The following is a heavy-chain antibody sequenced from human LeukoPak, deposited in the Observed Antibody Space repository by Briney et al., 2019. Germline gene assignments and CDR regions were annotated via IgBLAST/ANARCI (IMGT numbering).Heavy chain of an antibody. D-gene: IGHD6-13*01. CDR3: ARVVEQQLVRGLGWFDP. J-gene: IGHJ5*02. V-gene: IGHV1-18*01. CDR1: GYTFTSSG. CDR2: ISAYNGNT. Sequence: ASVKVSCKASGYTFTSSGISWVRQAPGQGLEWMGWISAYNGNTNYAQKLQGRVTMTTDTSTSTAYMELRSLRSDDTAVYYCARVVEQQLVRGLGWFDPWGQGTLVTVSS.